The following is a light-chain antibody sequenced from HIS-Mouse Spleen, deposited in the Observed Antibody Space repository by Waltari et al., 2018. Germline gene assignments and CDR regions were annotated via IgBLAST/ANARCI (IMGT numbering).Light chain of an antibody. J-gene: IGKJ4*01. CDR3: QQYGSSSALT. CDR1: QRVSSSY. V-gene: IGKV3-20*01. CDR2: GSS. Sequence: EIVLTQSPGTLSLSPGERATLSCRASQRVSSSYLAWYQQKPGQAPRLLLYGSSSRATGIPDRLSGSGSGTDFTLTISRLEPEDFAVYYCQQYGSSSALTFGGGTK.